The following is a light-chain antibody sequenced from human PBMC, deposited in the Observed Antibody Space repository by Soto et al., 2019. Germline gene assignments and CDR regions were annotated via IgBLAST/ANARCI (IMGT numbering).Light chain of an antibody. CDR3: QQYNSYPYT. Sequence: DIQMTQSPSTLSASVGDGVTITCRASQTISNWLAWYQRKPGKAPDLLIYKASSLEIGVPSRFSGSGSGTEFTLTISSLHPDDFATYYCQQYNSYPYTFGQGTKLEIK. CDR1: QTISNW. CDR2: KAS. J-gene: IGKJ2*01. V-gene: IGKV1-5*03.